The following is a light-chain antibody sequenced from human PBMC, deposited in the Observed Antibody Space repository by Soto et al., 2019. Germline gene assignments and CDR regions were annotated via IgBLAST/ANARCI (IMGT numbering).Light chain of an antibody. V-gene: IGLV2-14*01. CDR1: SSDIGGYKH. J-gene: IGLJ1*01. CDR2: EVT. CDR3: SSYTTSSTQV. Sequence: QSALTQPASVSGSPGQSITISCTGTSSDIGGYKHVSWYLQHPGKAPKLMIYEVTNRPSGVSYRFSGSKSGNTASLTISGLQAEDEADYYCSSYTTSSTQVFGTGTKVTVL.